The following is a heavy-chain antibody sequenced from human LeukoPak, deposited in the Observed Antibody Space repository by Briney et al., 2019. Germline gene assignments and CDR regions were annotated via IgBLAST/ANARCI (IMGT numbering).Heavy chain of an antibody. CDR1: GFTVSSNY. D-gene: IGHD2-15*01. CDR3: ARRYCSGGSCYSRFDY. J-gene: IGHJ4*02. V-gene: IGHV3-7*01. Sequence: PGGSLRLSCAASGFTVSSNYMSWVRQAPGKGLEWAANIKQDGSEKYYVDSVKGRFTISRDNAKNSLYLQMNSLRAEDTAVYYCARRYCSGGSCYSRFDYWGQGTLVTVSS. CDR2: IKQDGSEK.